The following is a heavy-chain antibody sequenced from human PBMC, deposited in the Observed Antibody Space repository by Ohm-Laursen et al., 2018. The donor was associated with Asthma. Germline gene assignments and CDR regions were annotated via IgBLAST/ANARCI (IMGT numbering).Heavy chain of an antibody. Sequence: LRLSCAASGYTFSRYSIHWVRQFPGKGLEWVASISTASTFIYYADSVRGRFTTSRDNAKNSVYLQMNSLRAEDTALYYCARIGPEWELPGREYSLHHWGEGTQVTVSS. CDR1: GYTFSRYS. J-gene: IGHJ1*01. CDR2: ISTASTFI. V-gene: IGHV3-21*01. D-gene: IGHD1-26*01. CDR3: ARIGPEWELPGREYSLHH.